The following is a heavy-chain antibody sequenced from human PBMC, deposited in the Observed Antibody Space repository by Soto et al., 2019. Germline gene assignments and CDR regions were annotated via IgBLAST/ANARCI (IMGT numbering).Heavy chain of an antibody. V-gene: IGHV3-21*01. CDR2: ISSSSSYI. D-gene: IGHD2-2*01. Sequence: GGSLRLSCAASGFTFSSYSMNWVRQAPGKGLEWVSSISSSSSYIYYADSVRGRFTISRDNAKNSLYLKMNSLRAEDTAVYYCATLGGISYQLLWAYYYYGMDVWGQGTTVTVSS. CDR1: GFTFSSYS. J-gene: IGHJ6*02. CDR3: ATLGGISYQLLWAYYYYGMDV.